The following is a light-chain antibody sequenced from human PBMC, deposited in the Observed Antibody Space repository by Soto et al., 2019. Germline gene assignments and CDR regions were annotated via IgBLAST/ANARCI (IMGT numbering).Light chain of an antibody. CDR3: QSYDTSLRSYV. CDR2: GDT. CDR1: SSNIGADYH. Sequence: QAVLTQPPSVSGAPGQRVSIFCSGSSSNIGADYHVHWYQQFPGTAPRLLIYGDTNRPSGVPGRFSGSKSDTSASLVITGLQAEDEADYYCQSYDTSLRSYVFGAGTKLTVL. V-gene: IGLV1-40*01. J-gene: IGLJ1*01.